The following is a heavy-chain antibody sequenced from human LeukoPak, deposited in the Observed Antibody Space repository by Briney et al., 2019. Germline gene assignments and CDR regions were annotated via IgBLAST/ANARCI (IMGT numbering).Heavy chain of an antibody. CDR1: GYSFINSW. CDR2: IYPGDSDT. Sequence: TGGSLRLSCKGSGYSFINSWIGWVRQMPGKGLEWMGIIYPGDSDTRYSPSFQGQVTISADKSISTAYLQWSSLKASDTAMFYCARLGTGNTAGRLHDAFEIWGQGTMVTVSS. CDR3: ARLGTGNTAGRLHDAFEI. D-gene: IGHD1/OR15-1a*01. J-gene: IGHJ3*02. V-gene: IGHV5-51*01.